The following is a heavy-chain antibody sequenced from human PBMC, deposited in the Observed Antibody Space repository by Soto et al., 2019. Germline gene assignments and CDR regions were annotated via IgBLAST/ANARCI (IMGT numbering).Heavy chain of an antibody. Sequence: SETLSLTCAVYGGSFSGYYWSWIRQPPGKGLEWIGEINHSGSTNYNPSLKSRVTISVDTSKNQFSLKLSSVTAADTAVYYCAEYYYGAGSSHWGQGTLVTVSS. D-gene: IGHD3-10*01. CDR3: AEYYYGAGSSH. J-gene: IGHJ4*02. CDR2: INHSGST. CDR1: GGSFSGYY. V-gene: IGHV4-34*01.